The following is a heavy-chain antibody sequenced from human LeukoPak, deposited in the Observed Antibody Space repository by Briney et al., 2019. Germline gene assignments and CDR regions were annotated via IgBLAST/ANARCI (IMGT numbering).Heavy chain of an antibody. CDR2: IYYSGST. D-gene: IGHD3-10*01. Sequence: SETLSLTCTVSGGSISSYYWSWIRQPPGKGLEWIGYIYYSGSTNYNPSLKSRVTISVDTSKNQFSLKLSSVTAADTAVYYCARGYGSGSYPFDCWGQGTLVTVSS. J-gene: IGHJ4*02. CDR3: ARGYGSGSYPFDC. CDR1: GGSISSYY. V-gene: IGHV4-59*01.